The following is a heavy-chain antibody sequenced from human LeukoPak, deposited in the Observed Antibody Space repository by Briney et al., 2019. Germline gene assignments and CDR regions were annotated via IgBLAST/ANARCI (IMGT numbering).Heavy chain of an antibody. CDR2: IYTSGST. J-gene: IGHJ4*02. D-gene: IGHD1-1*01. V-gene: IGHV4-61*02. CDR1: GGSISSGSYC. CDR3: ARGYRFYFDY. Sequence: SETLSLTCTVSGGSISSGSYCLSWIRQPAGKGLEWIGRIYTSGSTNYNPSLKSRVTISVDTSKNQFSLKLSSVTAADTAVYYCARGYRFYFDYWGQGTLVTVSS.